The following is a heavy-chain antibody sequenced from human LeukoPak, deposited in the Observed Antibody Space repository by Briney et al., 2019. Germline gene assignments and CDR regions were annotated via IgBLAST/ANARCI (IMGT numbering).Heavy chain of an antibody. Sequence: SETLSLTCTVSGDSISNYYWSWIRQTPGKGLEGIGYIYYSGRTNYNPSLKSRVTISEDTSKNQFSLRLSSVTAADTAVYYCARNLQNYYYGIDVWGQGTTVTVSS. CDR3: ARNLQNYYYGIDV. J-gene: IGHJ6*02. CDR1: GDSISNYY. V-gene: IGHV4-59*01. CDR2: IYYSGRT. D-gene: IGHD5-24*01.